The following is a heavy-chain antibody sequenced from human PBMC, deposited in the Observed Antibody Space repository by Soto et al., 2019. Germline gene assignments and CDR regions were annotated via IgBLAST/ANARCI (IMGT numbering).Heavy chain of an antibody. CDR1: GGSVSSDS. CDR3: ARRSRNATGWYFFDY. J-gene: IGHJ4*02. CDR2: VFYTGGT. Sequence: QVQLQESGPGLVKPSETLSLTCSVSGGSVSSDSWSWIRQRPGKRLEWLGYVFYTGGTQYNPSLKSRVTISIDKSKNQFSLKLNSLTAADTAVYYCARRSRNATGWYFFDYWGQGTLVTVSS. D-gene: IGHD6-19*01. V-gene: IGHV4-59*02.